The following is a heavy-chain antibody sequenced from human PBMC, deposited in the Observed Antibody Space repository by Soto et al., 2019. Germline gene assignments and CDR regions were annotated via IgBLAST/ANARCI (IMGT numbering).Heavy chain of an antibody. J-gene: IGHJ6*02. CDR1: GFTFSDYA. CDR3: ARDGEAHYGLDV. Sequence: GSLRLSCAGSGFTFSDYAITWVRQAPGKGLEWVSYISGSGSYIFYADSLKGRFTVSRDNAKNSVYLHMSSLRAEDTAVYYCARDGEAHYGLDVWGQGTTVTVSS. D-gene: IGHD3-10*01. CDR2: ISGSGSYI. V-gene: IGHV3-21*05.